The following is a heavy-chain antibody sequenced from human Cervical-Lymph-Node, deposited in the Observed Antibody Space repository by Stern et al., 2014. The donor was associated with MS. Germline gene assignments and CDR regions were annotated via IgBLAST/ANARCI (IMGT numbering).Heavy chain of an antibody. CDR3: ARDSDFGNTGYGMDV. J-gene: IGHJ6*02. V-gene: IGHV1-69*01. Sequence: QVQLVQSGAEVKKPGSSVRVSCTASGGTLSDYGFSWIRQPPTQGLEWMGGIIHVFGTANYAQRFQGRVTITADESTSTVYMELSSLRSEDTAVYYCARDSDFGNTGYGMDVWGQGTTVTVSS. D-gene: IGHD1-1*01. CDR2: IIHVFGTA. CDR1: GGTLSDYG.